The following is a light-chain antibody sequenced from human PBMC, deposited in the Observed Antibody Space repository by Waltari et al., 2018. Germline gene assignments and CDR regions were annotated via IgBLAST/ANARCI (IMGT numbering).Light chain of an antibody. J-gene: IGLJ3*02. CDR1: SGSIASDY. Sequence: NFMLTQPHSVSESPGKTVTISCTRSSGSIASDYVQWYQQRPGSSPTTLSYEDDQRPSWVPERFSGSIDRSSNSASLTISGLKTEDEADYYCQSYDSSSQVFGGGTKLTVL. CDR2: EDD. CDR3: QSYDSSSQV. V-gene: IGLV6-57*01.